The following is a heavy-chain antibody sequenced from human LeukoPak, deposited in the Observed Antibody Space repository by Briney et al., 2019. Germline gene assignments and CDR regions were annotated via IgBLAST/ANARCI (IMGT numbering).Heavy chain of an antibody. CDR1: GFTFSNYW. CDR2: IKEDGSEK. V-gene: IGHV3-7*01. CDR3: ARTIRGY. J-gene: IGHJ4*02. Sequence: GGSLRLSCAASGFTFSNYWMSWVRQAPGKGLEWVANIKEDGSEKYYVDSVKGRFTISRDNAKNSLYLQMNSLRVEDTAVYYCARTIRGYWGQGTLVTVSS. D-gene: IGHD3-10*01.